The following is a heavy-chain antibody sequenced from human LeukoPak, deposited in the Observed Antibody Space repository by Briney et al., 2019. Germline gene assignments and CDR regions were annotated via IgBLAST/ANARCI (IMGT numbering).Heavy chain of an antibody. CDR2: INPSGGST. Sequence: ASVKVSCKASGGTFSSYAISWVRQAPGQGLEWMGIINPSGGSTSYAQKFQGRVTMTRDTSTSTVYMELSSLRSEDTAVYYCARPYCSSTSCPSGYWGQGTLVTVSS. CDR1: GGTFSSYA. D-gene: IGHD2-2*01. CDR3: ARPYCSSTSCPSGY. V-gene: IGHV1-46*01. J-gene: IGHJ4*02.